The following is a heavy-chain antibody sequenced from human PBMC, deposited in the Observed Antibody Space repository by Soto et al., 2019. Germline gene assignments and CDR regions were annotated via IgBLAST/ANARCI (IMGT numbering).Heavy chain of an antibody. V-gene: IGHV3-21*01. J-gene: IGHJ4*02. CDR3: ARERDYGGNSECFDY. D-gene: IGHD4-17*01. Sequence: SLRLAWASSGFPFSSYSMTWVRQAPGKGLEWVSSISSSSSYIYYADSVKGRFTISRDNAKNSLYLQMNSLRAEDTAVYYCARERDYGGNSECFDYWGQGTLVTVSS. CDR2: ISSSSSYI. CDR1: GFPFSSYS.